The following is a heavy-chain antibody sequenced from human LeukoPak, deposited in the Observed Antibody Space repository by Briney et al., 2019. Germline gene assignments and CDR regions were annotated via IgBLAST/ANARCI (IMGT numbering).Heavy chain of an antibody. J-gene: IGHJ5*02. CDR1: GFPLSAYW. CDR2: INGDGSNI. V-gene: IGHV3-74*01. Sequence: GGSLRLSCAASGFPLSAYWMHWARQVPGKGLVWVSCINGDGSNIQYADSVKGRFTTSRDNAKNMMYLQMNSLRVEGTAIYYCARDPRNKGFDPWGQGTLVTVSA. D-gene: IGHD1/OR15-1a*01. CDR3: ARDPRNKGFDP.